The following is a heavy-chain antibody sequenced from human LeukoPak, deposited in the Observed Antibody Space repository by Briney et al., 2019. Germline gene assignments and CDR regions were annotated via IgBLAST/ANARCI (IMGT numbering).Heavy chain of an antibody. CDR2: ISSSSSYI. CDR3: ERVYCSSTSCPNHDAFDI. J-gene: IGHJ3*02. V-gene: IGHV3-21*01. D-gene: IGHD2-2*01. CDR1: GFTFSSYS. Sequence: PGGSLRLSRAASGFTFSSYSMNWVRQAPGKGLEWVSSISSSSSYIYYADSVKGRFTISRDNAKNSLYLQMNSLRAEATAVYYCERVYCSSTSCPNHDAFDIWGQGTMVTVSS.